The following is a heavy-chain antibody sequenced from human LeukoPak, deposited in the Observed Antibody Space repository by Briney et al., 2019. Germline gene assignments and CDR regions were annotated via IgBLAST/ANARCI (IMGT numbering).Heavy chain of an antibody. CDR3: ATGDPTMIVVAAPFDY. Sequence: ASVKVSCKASGYTFTGYYIHWVRQAPGQGLEWMGWINPNSGGTNYAQKFQGRVTMTEDTSTDTAYMELSSLRSEDTAVYYCATGDPTMIVVAAPFDYWGQGTLVTVSS. J-gene: IGHJ4*02. CDR1: GYTFTGYY. CDR2: INPNSGGT. D-gene: IGHD3-22*01. V-gene: IGHV1-2*02.